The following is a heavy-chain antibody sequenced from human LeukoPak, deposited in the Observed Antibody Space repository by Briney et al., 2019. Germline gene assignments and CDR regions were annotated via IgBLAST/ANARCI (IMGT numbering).Heavy chain of an antibody. CDR3: ARGLRVRGDYYYYYMDV. Sequence: GASVKVSCKASGGTFSSYAISWVRQAPGQGLEWMGRIIPIFGTANYAQKFQGRVTITMDESTSTAYMELSSLRSEDTAVYYCARGLRVRGDYYYYYMDVWGKGTTVTVSS. J-gene: IGHJ6*03. CDR1: GGTFSSYA. CDR2: IIPIFGTA. D-gene: IGHD3-10*01. V-gene: IGHV1-69*05.